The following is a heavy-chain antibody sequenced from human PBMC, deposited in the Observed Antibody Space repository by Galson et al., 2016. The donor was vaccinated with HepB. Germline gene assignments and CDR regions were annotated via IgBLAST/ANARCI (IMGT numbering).Heavy chain of an antibody. CDR2: IYYSGST. V-gene: IGHV4-61*01. CDR1: GYSVSSGTYS. Sequence: SETLSLTCIVSGYSVSSGTYSWSWIRQPPGKGLEWIGYIYYSGSTNYNPSLKSRVTISVDTSKNQFSLKLSSVTAADTAVYYCARVLDYGDYDRYYFDYWGQGTLVIVSS. J-gene: IGHJ4*02. CDR3: ARVLDYGDYDRYYFDY. D-gene: IGHD4-17*01.